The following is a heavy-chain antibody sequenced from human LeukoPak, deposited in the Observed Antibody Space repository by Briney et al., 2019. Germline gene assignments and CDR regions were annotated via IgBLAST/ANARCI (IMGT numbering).Heavy chain of an antibody. D-gene: IGHD5-12*01. CDR2: IYDSGST. CDR1: GGSISSYY. V-gene: IGHV4-59*01. CDR3: ARGGSGYDSFYYYGMDV. J-gene: IGHJ6*02. Sequence: SETVSLTCTVSGGSISSYYWSWIRQPPGKGLEWIGYIYDSGSTNYNPSLKSRVTISVDTSKNQFSLKLSSVTAADTAVYYCARGGSGYDSFYYYGMDVWGQGTTVTVSS.